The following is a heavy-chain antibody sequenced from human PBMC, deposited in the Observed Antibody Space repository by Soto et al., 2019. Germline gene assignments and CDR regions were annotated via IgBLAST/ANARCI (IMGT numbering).Heavy chain of an antibody. CDR2: IYYSGST. V-gene: IGHV4-59*01. D-gene: IGHD6-13*01. J-gene: IGHJ5*02. Sequence: SETLSLTCTVSGGSISSYYWSWIRQPPGKGLEWIGYIYYSGSTNYNPSLKSRVTISVDTSKNQFSLKLSSVTAADTAVYYCARGGYSSSWYSLVPNWFGPWGQGTLVTVSS. CDR3: ARGGYSSSWYSLVPNWFGP. CDR1: GGSISSYY.